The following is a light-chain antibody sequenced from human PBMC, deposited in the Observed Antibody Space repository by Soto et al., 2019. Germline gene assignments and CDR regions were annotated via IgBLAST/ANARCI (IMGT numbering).Light chain of an antibody. CDR2: DSN. CDR1: SSNIGNNY. J-gene: IGLJ2*01. CDR3: GTWDSTLGGGGV. Sequence: QSVLTQPPSVSAAPGQKVTISCSGSSSNIGNNYVSWYQQLPGTAPKLLIYDSNKRPSGIPDRFSGSKSGTSATLGITGLQTGDEADYYCGTWDSTLGGGGVFGGGTKVTVL. V-gene: IGLV1-51*01.